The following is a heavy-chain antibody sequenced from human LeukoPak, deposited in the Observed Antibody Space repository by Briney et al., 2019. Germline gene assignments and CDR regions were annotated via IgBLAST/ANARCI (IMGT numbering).Heavy chain of an antibody. CDR3: AREPRGSSWSMAFDI. D-gene: IGHD6-13*01. V-gene: IGHV3-23*01. CDR2: LSGSGGAS. J-gene: IGHJ3*02. CDR1: GFTFSNYV. Sequence: GGSLRLSCAVSGFTFSNYVMSWVRQAPGKGLEWVSGLSGSGGASHYADSVKGRFTISRDNSKNTLYLQMNSLRAEDTAVYYCAREPRGSSWSMAFDIWGQGTMVTVSS.